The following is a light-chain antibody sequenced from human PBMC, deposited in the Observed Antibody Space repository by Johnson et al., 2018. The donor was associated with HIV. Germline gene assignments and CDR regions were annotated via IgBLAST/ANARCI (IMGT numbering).Light chain of an antibody. V-gene: IGLV1-51*02. Sequence: HSVLTQPPSVSAAPGHNVTISCSGSSSNIGDSYISWYQQLPGAAPKLLIYENNKRPSGIPDRFSGSKSGTSATLGITGLQTGDEADYYCGTWDSSLSAGGFVFGTGTKVTVL. CDR2: ENN. J-gene: IGLJ1*01. CDR1: SSNIGDSY. CDR3: GTWDSSLSAGGFV.